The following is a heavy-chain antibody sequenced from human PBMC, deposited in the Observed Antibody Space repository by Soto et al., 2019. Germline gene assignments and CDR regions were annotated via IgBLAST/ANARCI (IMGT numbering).Heavy chain of an antibody. CDR1: GFIFSSYA. Sequence: EVQLLESGGNLVQPGGSLRLSCAASGFIFSSYAMNWVHQAPGKGLEWVSGISGRGDTRTYADSVQGRFTISRDNAQNTLYLQMNSLKAEDTAVYYCAKHRFCSGECSEGFANWGLGTLVIVSS. V-gene: IGHV3-23*01. D-gene: IGHD2-21*01. CDR2: ISGRGDTR. CDR3: AKHRFCSGECSEGFAN. J-gene: IGHJ4*02.